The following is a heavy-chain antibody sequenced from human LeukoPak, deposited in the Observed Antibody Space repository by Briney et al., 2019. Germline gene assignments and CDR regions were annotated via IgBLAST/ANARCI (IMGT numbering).Heavy chain of an antibody. CDR2: IYTSGST. CDR1: GGSISSYY. V-gene: IGHV4-4*07. CDR3: ARDPAFNYGSGSYSGWFDP. J-gene: IGHJ5*02. D-gene: IGHD3-10*01. Sequence: SETLSLTCTVSGGSISSYYWSWIRQPAGKGLEWIGRIYTSGSTNYNPSLKSRVTMSVDTSKNQFSLKLSSVTAADTAVYYCARDPAFNYGSGSYSGWFDPWGQGTLVTVSS.